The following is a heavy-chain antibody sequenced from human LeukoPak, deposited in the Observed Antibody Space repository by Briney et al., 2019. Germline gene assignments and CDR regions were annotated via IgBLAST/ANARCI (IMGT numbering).Heavy chain of an antibody. J-gene: IGHJ5*02. Sequence: GGSLRLSCAASGFTFNTYWMSWVRQVPGKGLEWVASIKQDGSEKYYVDSVKGRFTISRDNAKNSLYLQMNSLRAEDTAVYYCARAKVIAAGGGPNWFDPWGQGTLVTVSS. V-gene: IGHV3-7*01. CDR3: ARAKVIAAGGGPNWFDP. D-gene: IGHD6-13*01. CDR1: GFTFNTYW. CDR2: IKQDGSEK.